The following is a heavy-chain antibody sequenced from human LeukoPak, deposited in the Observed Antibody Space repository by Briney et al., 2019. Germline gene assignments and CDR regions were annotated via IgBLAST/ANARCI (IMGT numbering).Heavy chain of an antibody. CDR1: GYMLNKYG. CDR3: AKDLHYNYDNSGYMSSFDY. D-gene: IGHD3-22*01. Sequence: GGTLRLSCAASGYMLNKYGINWVRQAPGKGLEWVSGISDSGGRTYYADSVRGRFTISRDNSKNTLFLQMNGLRAEDTAIYYCAKDLHYNYDNSGYMSSFDYWGQGTVVTVSS. J-gene: IGHJ4*02. V-gene: IGHV3-23*01. CDR2: ISDSGGRT.